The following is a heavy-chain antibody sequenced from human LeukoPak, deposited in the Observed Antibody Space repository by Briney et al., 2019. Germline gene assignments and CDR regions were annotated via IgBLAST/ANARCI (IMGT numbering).Heavy chain of an antibody. Sequence: GGSLRLSCAASGFTFSSYGMHWVRQAPGRGLEWVSYISSSSSTIYYADSVKGRFTISRDDSKNSLHLQMNSLRAENTAVYYCARDLTGAGDYWGQGTLVTVSS. CDR3: ARDLTGAGDY. CDR2: ISSSSSTI. V-gene: IGHV3-48*04. D-gene: IGHD3-9*01. CDR1: GFTFSSYG. J-gene: IGHJ4*02.